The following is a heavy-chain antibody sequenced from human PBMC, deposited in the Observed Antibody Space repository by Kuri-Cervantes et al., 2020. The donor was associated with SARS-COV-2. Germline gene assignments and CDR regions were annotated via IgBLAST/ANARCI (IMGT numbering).Heavy chain of an antibody. V-gene: IGHV4-59*01. CDR1: GGSISSYY. J-gene: IGHJ3*02. Sequence: SETLSLTCTVSGGSISSYYWSWIRQPPGKGLEWIGYIYYSGSTNYNPSLKSRVTISVDTSKNQFSLKLSSVTAADAAVYYCAREVEGSDAFDIWGQGTMATVSS. CDR3: AREVEGSDAFDI. CDR2: IYYSGST.